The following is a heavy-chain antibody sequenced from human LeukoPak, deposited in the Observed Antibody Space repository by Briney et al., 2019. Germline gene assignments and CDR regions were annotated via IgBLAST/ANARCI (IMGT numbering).Heavy chain of an antibody. D-gene: IGHD3-10*01. CDR3: TLRGVRPFYD. V-gene: IGHV3-13*01. J-gene: IGHJ1*01. CDR1: GFTFSSSS. Sequence: GGSLRLSCAASGFTFSSSSMHGVRQATGKGLEWVSSIGTAGDTYYPGSVKGRFTISRENAKNSLYLQMNSLRAGDTAVYYCTLRGVRPFYDWGQGTLVTVSS. CDR2: IGTAGDT.